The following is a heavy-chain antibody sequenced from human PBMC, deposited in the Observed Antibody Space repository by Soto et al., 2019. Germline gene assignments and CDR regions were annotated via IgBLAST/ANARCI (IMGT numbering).Heavy chain of an antibody. J-gene: IGHJ6*03. Sequence: GGSLILSCAASGFTFSSYWMSWVRQAPGKGLEWVANIKQDGSEKYYVDSVKGRFTISRDNAKNSLYLQMNSLRAEDTAVYYCARDARRFLEWLRYYYYMDVWGKGTTVTVSS. V-gene: IGHV3-7*01. CDR3: ARDARRFLEWLRYYYYMDV. D-gene: IGHD3-3*01. CDR1: GFTFSSYW. CDR2: IKQDGSEK.